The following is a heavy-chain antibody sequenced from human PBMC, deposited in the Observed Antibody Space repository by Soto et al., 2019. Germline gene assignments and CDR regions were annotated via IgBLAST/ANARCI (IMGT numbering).Heavy chain of an antibody. J-gene: IGHJ5*02. Sequence: SETLSLTCAVSGGSISSGGYSWSWIRQPPGKGLEWIGYIYHSGSTYYNPSLKSRVTISVDRSKNQFSLKLSSVTAADTAVYYFARWWMYAPPFDPWGQGTLVTVST. D-gene: IGHD2-8*01. CDR2: IYHSGST. CDR3: ARWWMYAPPFDP. V-gene: IGHV4-30-2*01. CDR1: GGSISSGGYS.